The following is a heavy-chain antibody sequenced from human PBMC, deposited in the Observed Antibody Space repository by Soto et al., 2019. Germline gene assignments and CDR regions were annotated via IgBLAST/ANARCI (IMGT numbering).Heavy chain of an antibody. Sequence: SCAASGFTFSSYGMHWVRQAPGKGLEWVAVISYDGSNKYYADSVKGRFTISRDNSKNTLYLQMNSLRAEDTAVYYCAKDRVYCSSTSCYFYYGSGSFDYWGQGTLVTVSS. CDR1: GFTFSSYG. V-gene: IGHV3-30*18. D-gene: IGHD2-2*01. CDR2: ISYDGSNK. J-gene: IGHJ4*02. CDR3: AKDRVYCSSTSCYFYYGSGSFDY.